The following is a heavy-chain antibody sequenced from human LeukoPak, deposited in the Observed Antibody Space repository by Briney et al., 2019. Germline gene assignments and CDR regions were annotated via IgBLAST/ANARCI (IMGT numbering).Heavy chain of an antibody. CDR2: IKQDGSEK. V-gene: IGHV3-7*03. J-gene: IGHJ4*02. CDR1: GFTFSSYW. Sequence: GGSLRLSCAASGFTFSSYWMSWVRQAPGKGLEWVANIKQDGSEKYSVDSVRGRFTISRDNAKNSLCLQMNSLRAEDTAVYYCARGALGIAAAGIDFDYWGQGTLVTVSS. CDR3: ARGALGIAAAGIDFDY. D-gene: IGHD6-13*01.